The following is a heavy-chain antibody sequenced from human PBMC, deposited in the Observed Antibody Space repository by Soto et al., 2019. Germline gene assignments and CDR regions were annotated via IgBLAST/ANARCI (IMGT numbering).Heavy chain of an antibody. J-gene: IGHJ6*03. V-gene: IGHV1-69*04. CDR1: GGTFSSYT. Sequence: GASVKVSCKASGGTFSSYTISWVRQAPGQGLEWMGRIIPILGIANYAQKFQGRVTITADKSTSTAYMELSSLRSEDTAVYYCARDHPDDYGDYVQSYYYYYMDVWGKGTTVTVS. CDR2: IIPILGIA. D-gene: IGHD4-17*01. CDR3: ARDHPDDYGDYVQSYYYYYMDV.